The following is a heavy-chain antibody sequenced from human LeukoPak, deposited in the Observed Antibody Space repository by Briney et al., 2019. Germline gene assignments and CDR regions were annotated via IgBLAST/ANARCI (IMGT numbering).Heavy chain of an antibody. D-gene: IGHD6-13*01. CDR2: ISYDGSNK. Sequence: PWVSLRLSCAASGFTFSSYAMHWVRQAPGKGLEWVAVISYDGSNKYYADSVKGRFTISRDNSKNTLYLQMNSLRAEDTAVYYCARAPIAAAGNFDYWGQGTLVTVSS. CDR3: ARAPIAAAGNFDY. V-gene: IGHV3-30-3*01. J-gene: IGHJ4*02. CDR1: GFTFSSYA.